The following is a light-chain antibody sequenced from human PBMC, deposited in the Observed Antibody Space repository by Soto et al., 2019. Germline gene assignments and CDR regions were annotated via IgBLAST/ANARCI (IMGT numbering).Light chain of an antibody. Sequence: QSVLTQPASVSGSPGQSITISCTGASSDVGSYTSVSWYQHHPGKAPKLIIYDVRNRPSGLSDRFSGSKSGNTASLTISGLHAEDEADYYCSSYTTSSTVFGGGTKLTVL. CDR3: SSYTTSSTV. CDR1: SSDVGSYTS. J-gene: IGLJ2*01. CDR2: DVR. V-gene: IGLV2-14*03.